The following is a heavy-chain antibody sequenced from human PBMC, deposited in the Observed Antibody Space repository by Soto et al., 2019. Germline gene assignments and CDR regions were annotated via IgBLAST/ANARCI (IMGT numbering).Heavy chain of an antibody. CDR1: GFTFSSYA. J-gene: IGHJ4*02. CDR3: GSCSSTRCHLVADY. CDR2: ISFDGNNK. D-gene: IGHD2-2*01. Sequence: QVQLVESGGGVVQPGRSLRLSCAASGFTFSSYALHWVRQAPGRGLEWVALISFDGNNKYYANSVKGRFTISRDNSKNTLYLQMSSLRAEDTAVYYCGSCSSTRCHLVADYWGQGTLVTVSS. V-gene: IGHV3-30-3*01.